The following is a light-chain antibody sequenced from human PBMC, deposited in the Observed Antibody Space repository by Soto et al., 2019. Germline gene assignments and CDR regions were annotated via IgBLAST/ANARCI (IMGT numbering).Light chain of an antibody. Sequence: EIVMTHSPSTLSLSALQRATLSFMSSQSVISKLSLYQQRPGQAPRLLIYSAYTRATGIPARFSRSGSGTEFPITLSSLQSEDFAVYYCPQYNHWLTWTLGQGTKVDI. J-gene: IGKJ1*01. V-gene: IGKV3-15*01. CDR1: QSVISK. CDR2: SAY. CDR3: PQYNHWLTWT.